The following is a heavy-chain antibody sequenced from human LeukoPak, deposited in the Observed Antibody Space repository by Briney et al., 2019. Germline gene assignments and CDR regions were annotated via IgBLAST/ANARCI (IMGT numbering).Heavy chain of an antibody. CDR1: GFTFSSYA. V-gene: IGHV3-64*01. J-gene: IGHJ4*02. Sequence: GGSLRLSCAASGFTFSSYAMHWVRQAPGKGLEYVSAISSNGGSTYYANSVKGRFTISRDNSKNTLYLQMGSLRAEDMAVYYCARESSSWGFGDYWGQGTLVTVSS. D-gene: IGHD6-13*01. CDR2: ISSNGGST. CDR3: ARESSSWGFGDY.